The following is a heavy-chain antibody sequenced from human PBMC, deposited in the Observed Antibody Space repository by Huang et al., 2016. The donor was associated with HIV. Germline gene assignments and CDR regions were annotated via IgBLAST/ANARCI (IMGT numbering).Heavy chain of an antibody. Sequence: QVQLQQWGAELLKPSETLSLTCAVSGGSFSGHYWTWIRQPPGRGLEWIGEISDSGSPPYNPSIKSRVTISGDTSQSQFSLKVNSVTAADTAIYYCARMFKYDSGGYWGNDAFDIWGQGTMVTVSS. CDR1: GGSFSGHY. J-gene: IGHJ3*02. V-gene: IGHV4-34*02. CDR2: ISDSGSP. CDR3: ARMFKYDSGGYWGNDAFDI. D-gene: IGHD3-22*01.